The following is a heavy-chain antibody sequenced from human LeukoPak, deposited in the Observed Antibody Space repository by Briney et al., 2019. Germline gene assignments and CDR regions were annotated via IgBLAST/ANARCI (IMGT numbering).Heavy chain of an antibody. CDR3: VRDHIDGLNPNNWFHP. V-gene: IGHV4-39*07. CDR2: VYNSANT. Sequence: PSETLSFTCTVSGDSISKDFYCWAWIRQPPGKGLEWIGTVYNSANTYYNPPLESRVAMSVDTSKNQISLTLASVTAADTAVYYCVRDHIDGLNPNNWFHPWGQGTAVTVSS. J-gene: IGHJ5*02. CDR1: GDSISKDFYC. D-gene: IGHD5-24*01.